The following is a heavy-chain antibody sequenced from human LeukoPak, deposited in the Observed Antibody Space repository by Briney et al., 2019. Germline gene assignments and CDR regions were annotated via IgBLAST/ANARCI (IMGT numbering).Heavy chain of an antibody. CDR3: ATVPTIRLGLNFDY. CDR2: FDPEDGET. J-gene: IGHJ4*02. Sequence: ASVKVSCKVSGYTLTELSMHWVQQAPGKGLEWMGGFDPEDGETIYAQKFQGRVTMTEDTSTDTAYMELSSLRSEDTAVYYCATVPTIRLGLNFDYWGQGTLVTVSS. CDR1: GYTLTELS. V-gene: IGHV1-24*01. D-gene: IGHD3/OR15-3a*01.